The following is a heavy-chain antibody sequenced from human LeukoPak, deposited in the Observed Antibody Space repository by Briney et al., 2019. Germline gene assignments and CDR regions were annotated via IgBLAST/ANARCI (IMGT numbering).Heavy chain of an antibody. D-gene: IGHD4-11*01. CDR3: ANPPTVTSFDH. Sequence: GGSLRLSCAASGFTFSSYAMNWVRQAPGKGLEWVSSISGSGGRTYYADSVKGRFTISRDNSKNTLYLQMNSLRAEDTAVYYCANPPTVTSFDHWGQGTLVTVSS. CDR1: GFTFSSYA. J-gene: IGHJ4*02. V-gene: IGHV3-23*01. CDR2: ISGSGGRT.